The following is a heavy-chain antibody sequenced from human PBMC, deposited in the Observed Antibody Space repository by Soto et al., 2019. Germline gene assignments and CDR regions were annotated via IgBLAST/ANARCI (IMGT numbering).Heavy chain of an antibody. CDR2: IDSSSKTI. Sequence: DVQLVESGGGLVQPGGSLRVSCAASGFTFSRYSMNWVRQAPGKGLEWLSYIDSSSKTIYYADSVKGRFIISRDNAKNSLYLQINSLRDEDTAVYYCARGGVATIYGDSLGQGTLVTVSS. J-gene: IGHJ4*02. CDR3: ARGGVATIYGDS. D-gene: IGHD5-12*01. CDR1: GFTFSRYS. V-gene: IGHV3-48*02.